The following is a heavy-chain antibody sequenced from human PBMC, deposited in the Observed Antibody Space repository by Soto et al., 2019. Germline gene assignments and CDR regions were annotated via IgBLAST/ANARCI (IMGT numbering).Heavy chain of an antibody. CDR1: GVSINNYY. CDR3: ARSYTALDY. J-gene: IGHJ4*02. Sequence: PSATLSITCTVSGVSINNYYWSWIRQPPGKGLEWIGYIYYSGSTNYNPSLKSRVTISVDTSKNQFSLKLSSVTAADTAVYYCARSYTALDYWGQGTLVTVSS. CDR2: IYYSGST. V-gene: IGHV4-59*01. D-gene: IGHD2-2*02.